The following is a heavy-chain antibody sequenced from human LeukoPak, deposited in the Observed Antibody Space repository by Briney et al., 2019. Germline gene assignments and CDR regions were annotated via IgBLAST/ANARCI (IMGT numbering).Heavy chain of an antibody. CDR1: GGSISSGGYY. Sequence: SETLSLTCTVSGGSISSGGYYWSWIRQPPGKGLEWIGYIYHSGSTYYNPSLKSRVTISVDRSKNQFSLKLSSVTAADTAVYYCARQWWELNFDYWGQGTLVTVSS. CDR3: ARQWWELNFDY. J-gene: IGHJ4*02. D-gene: IGHD2-15*01. V-gene: IGHV4-30-2*01. CDR2: IYHSGST.